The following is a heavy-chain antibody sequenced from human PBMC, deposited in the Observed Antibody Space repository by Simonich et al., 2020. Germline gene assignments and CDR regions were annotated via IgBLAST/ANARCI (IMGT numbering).Heavy chain of an antibody. CDR2: ISGSGGST. J-gene: IGHJ3*02. D-gene: IGHD3-22*01. CDR1: GFTFSSYA. V-gene: IGHV3-23*01. CDR3: AKGLGERITMIVVVIDAFDI. Sequence: GGGLVQPGGSLRLSCAASGFTFSSYAMSWVRQAPGKGLELVSAISGSGGSTYYADSVKGRFTISRDNSKNTLYLQMNSLRAEETAVFYFAKGLGERITMIVVVIDAFDIWGQGTMVTVSS.